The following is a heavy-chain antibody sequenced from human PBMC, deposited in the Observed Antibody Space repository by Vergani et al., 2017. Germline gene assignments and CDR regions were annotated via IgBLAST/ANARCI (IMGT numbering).Heavy chain of an antibody. V-gene: IGHV4-30-4*08. CDR2: IYYSGST. CDR1: GGSISSGDYY. CDR3: ARDGNFDVLRFLEWSGGPIYYYYYMDV. Sequence: QVQLQESGPGLVKPSQTLSLTCTVSGGSISSGDYYWSWIRQPPGKGLEWIGYIYYSGSTYYNPSLKSRVTISVDTSKNQFSLKLSSVTAADTAVYYCARDGNFDVLRFLEWSGGPIYYYYYMDVWGKGTTVTVSS. D-gene: IGHD3-3*01. J-gene: IGHJ6*03.